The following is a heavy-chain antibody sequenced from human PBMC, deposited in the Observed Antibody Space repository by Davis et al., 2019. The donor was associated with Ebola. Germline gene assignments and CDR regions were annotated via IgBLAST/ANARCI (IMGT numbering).Heavy chain of an antibody. Sequence: GGSLRLSCAASGFTFSSHTMAWVRQAPGKGLDYVSYISSGSGTIYYADSVKGRFTISRDNSKNTLYLQMNSLRAEDTAVYYCARVGSGGDIDYWGQGTLVTVSS. V-gene: IGHV3-48*01. CDR3: ARVGSGGDIDY. CDR1: GFTFSSHT. CDR2: ISSGSGTI. D-gene: IGHD2-21*01. J-gene: IGHJ4*02.